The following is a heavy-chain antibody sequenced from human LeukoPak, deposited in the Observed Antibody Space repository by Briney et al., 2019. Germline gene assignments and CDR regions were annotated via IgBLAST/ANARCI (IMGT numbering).Heavy chain of an antibody. Sequence: GGSLRLSCAASGFTLSSYWMHWVRQAPEKGLVWVSRINGDGSATIYADSVRGRFTISKDNAKNTLYLQMNSLRAEDTAVYYCARDLDGSGSYHWFDPWGQGTLVTVS. D-gene: IGHD3-10*01. CDR1: GFTLSSYW. V-gene: IGHV3-74*01. J-gene: IGHJ5*02. CDR2: INGDGSAT. CDR3: ARDLDGSGSYHWFDP.